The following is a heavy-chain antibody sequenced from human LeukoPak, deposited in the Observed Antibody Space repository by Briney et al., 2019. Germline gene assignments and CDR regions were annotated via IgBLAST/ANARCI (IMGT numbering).Heavy chain of an antibody. CDR1: GYTFTGYY. CDR2: INPNSGGI. Sequence: ASVKVSCKTSGYTFTGYYMHWARQAPGQGLEWMGWINPNSGGIHYAQKFQGRVSMTRDTSINTAYMELSSLRSDDTAVYYCAKGLDASGTNGMDVWGQGTTVTVSS. J-gene: IGHJ6*02. V-gene: IGHV1-2*02. CDR3: AKGLDASGTNGMDV. D-gene: IGHD3-10*01.